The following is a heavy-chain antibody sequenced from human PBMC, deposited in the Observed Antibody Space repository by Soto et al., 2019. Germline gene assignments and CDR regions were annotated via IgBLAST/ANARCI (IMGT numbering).Heavy chain of an antibody. CDR1: GFTFSDYY. CDR3: AREGGAAAGTGWFDP. D-gene: IGHD6-13*01. Sequence: SGGSLRLSCAASGFTFSDYYMSWIRKAPGKGLEWVSYISSSGSTIYYADSVKGRFTISRDNAKTSLYLQMNSLRAEDTAVYYCAREGGAAAGTGWFDPWGQGTLVTVSS. V-gene: IGHV3-11*01. CDR2: ISSSGSTI. J-gene: IGHJ5*02.